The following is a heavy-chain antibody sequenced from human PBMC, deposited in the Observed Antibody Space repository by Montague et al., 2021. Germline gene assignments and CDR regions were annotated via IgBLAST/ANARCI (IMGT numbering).Heavy chain of an antibody. D-gene: IGHD2-21*01. CDR2: IKQDGSEK. Sequence: SLRLSCAASGLTFSNYWMSWVRQAPGKGLEWVANIKQDGSEKHYVDSVKGRFIISRDNAKNSLYLQMNSLRAEDTAVYFCARDQGQGYCGGDCYVGLDYWGQGTLVTVSS. CDR3: ARDQGQGYCGGDCYVGLDY. V-gene: IGHV3-7*01. CDR1: GLTFSNYW. J-gene: IGHJ4*02.